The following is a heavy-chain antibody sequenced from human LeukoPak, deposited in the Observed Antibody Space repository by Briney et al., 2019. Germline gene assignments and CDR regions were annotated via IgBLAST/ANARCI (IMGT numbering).Heavy chain of an antibody. Sequence: SETLSLTCTVSGGSISSYYWSWIRQPPGKGLEWIGYIYYSGSTNYNPSLKSRVTISVDTSKNQFSLKLSSVTAADTAVYYCARRGITMIVVVPWFDPWGQGTLVTVSS. D-gene: IGHD3-22*01. V-gene: IGHV4-59*12. CDR1: GGSISSYY. CDR2: IYYSGST. CDR3: ARRGITMIVVVPWFDP. J-gene: IGHJ5*02.